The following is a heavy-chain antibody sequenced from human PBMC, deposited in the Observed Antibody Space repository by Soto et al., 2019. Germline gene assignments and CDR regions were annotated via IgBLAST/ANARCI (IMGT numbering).Heavy chain of an antibody. Sequence: EVQLVESGGGLVQPGRSLRLSCAASGFTFDDYAMHWVRQAPGKGLEWVPGISWNSGSIGYAVSVKGRFTISRDNPKNSLDLQMNSLSAEDTAVYYCEKAWGYYGMDVWGQGTTVTFSS. D-gene: IGHD7-27*01. V-gene: IGHV3-9*01. CDR3: EKAWGYYGMDV. J-gene: IGHJ6*02. CDR2: ISWNSGSI. CDR1: GFTFDDYA.